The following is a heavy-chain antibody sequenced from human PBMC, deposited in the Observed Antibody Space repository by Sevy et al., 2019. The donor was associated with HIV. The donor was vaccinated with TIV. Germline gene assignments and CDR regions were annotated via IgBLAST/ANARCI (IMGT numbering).Heavy chain of an antibody. J-gene: IGHJ6*02. D-gene: IGHD3-10*01. CDR2: IYYTGGT. Sequence: SETLSLTCTVSGVSIINNNYFWGWIRQPPGKGLEWIGAIYYTGGTYYNSSLNSRITISIDTSRGQFSLDLSSVTAADTAVYYCARHFGGGGKRGLDVWGQGTTVTVSS. CDR3: ARHFGGGGKRGLDV. CDR1: GVSIINNNYF. V-gene: IGHV4-39*01.